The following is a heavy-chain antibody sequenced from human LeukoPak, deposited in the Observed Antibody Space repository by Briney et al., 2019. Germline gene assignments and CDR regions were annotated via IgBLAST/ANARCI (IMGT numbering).Heavy chain of an antibody. V-gene: IGHV4-34*01. CDR3: ARGGVDDFWSGTTH. CDR2: INHSGST. J-gene: IGHJ4*02. Sequence: SETLSLTCAVYGGSFSGYYWSWIRQPPGKGLEWIGEINHSGSTNYNPSLKSRVTISVDTSKNQFSLKLSPVTAADTAVYYCARGGVDDFWSGTTHWGQGTLVTVSS. D-gene: IGHD3-3*01. CDR1: GGSFSGYY.